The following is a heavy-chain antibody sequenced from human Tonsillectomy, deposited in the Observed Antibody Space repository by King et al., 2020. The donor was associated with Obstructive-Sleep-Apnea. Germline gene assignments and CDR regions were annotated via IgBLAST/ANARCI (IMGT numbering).Heavy chain of an antibody. D-gene: IGHD3-22*01. CDR3: ARGDYFDSSGYYSP. CDR1: GFTFSSYW. CDR2: IKQDGSDK. Sequence: VQLVESGGGLVQPGGSLSLSCAASGFTFSSYWMSWVRQAPGKGLEWVANIKQDGSDKYYVDSVKGRFTISRDNAKNSLYLQMNSLRAEDTAVYYCARGDYFDSSGYYSPWGQGTLVTVSS. J-gene: IGHJ5*02. V-gene: IGHV3-7*03.